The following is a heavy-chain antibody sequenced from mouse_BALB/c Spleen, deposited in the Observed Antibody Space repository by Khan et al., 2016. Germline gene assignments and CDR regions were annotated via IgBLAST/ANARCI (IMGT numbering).Heavy chain of an antibody. J-gene: IGHJ4*01. CDR1: GFSLTGYG. CDR3: ARVWGDY. Sequence: QVQLKESGPGLVAPSQSLSITCTASGFSLTGYGVNWVRQPPGQGLEWLGMIWGGGSTDYNSALKSRLSISKDNSKSQVFVKMIGLRTDGTARYYCARVWGDYWGQGTSVTGSS. V-gene: IGHV2-6-7*01. D-gene: IGHD1-1*02. CDR2: IWGGGST.